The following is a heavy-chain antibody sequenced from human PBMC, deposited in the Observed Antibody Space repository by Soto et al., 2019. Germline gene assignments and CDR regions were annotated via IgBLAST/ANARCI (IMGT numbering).Heavy chain of an antibody. CDR3: ASGIQLWLRRINNGYSG. V-gene: IGHV1-69*13. CDR1: GGTFSTYA. CDR2: IIPMFGTA. D-gene: IGHD5-18*01. J-gene: IGHJ4*02. Sequence: SVKVSCKAPGGTFSTYAISWVRQAPGQGLEWMGGIIPMFGTASYAQRFQDRVTITADESTNTVYMELSSLRSEDTAVYFCASGIQLWLRRINNGYSGRAQRTPVTVSS.